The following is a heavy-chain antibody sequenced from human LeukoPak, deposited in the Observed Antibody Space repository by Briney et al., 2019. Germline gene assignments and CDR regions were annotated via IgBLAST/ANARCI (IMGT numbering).Heavy chain of an antibody. D-gene: IGHD2-21*02. V-gene: IGHV7-4-1*02. CDR2: INTNTGNP. CDR1: GYTFTSYA. J-gene: IGHJ4*02. Sequence: ASVKVSCNASGYTFTSYAMNWVRQAPGQGLEWMGCINTNTGNPTYAQGFTGRFVFSLDTSVSTAYLQISSLKAEDTAVYYCARVVGCGGDCYSGISDYWGQGTLVTVSS. CDR3: ARVVGCGGDCYSGISDY.